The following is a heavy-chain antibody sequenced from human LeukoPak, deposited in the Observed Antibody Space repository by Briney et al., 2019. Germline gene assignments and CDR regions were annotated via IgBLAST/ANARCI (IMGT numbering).Heavy chain of an antibody. V-gene: IGHV3-23*01. CDR3: AKEGRGMGAATMDY. Sequence: PGGSLRLSCAASGXTFSNYAVSWVRQAPGKGLEWVLGISGSGGSTYYADSVGRFSISRDNSNNTLYLQLTSLRADDTAVYYCAKEGRGMGAATMDYWGQGTLVTVSS. CDR2: ISGSGGST. D-gene: IGHD1-26*01. J-gene: IGHJ4*02. CDR1: GXTFSNYA.